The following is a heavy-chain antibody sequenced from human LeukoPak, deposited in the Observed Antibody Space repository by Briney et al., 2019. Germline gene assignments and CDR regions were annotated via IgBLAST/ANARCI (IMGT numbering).Heavy chain of an antibody. CDR3: ARDDYGDSGPLFDY. Sequence: GGSLRLSCAASGFTLSSYNVNWVRRARGQGLEWVSTIRTNGAGTHYADSVRGRFTISRDDSKTTLYLQMDSLRAEDTAASYCARDDYGDSGPLFDYWGQGTLVTVSS. V-gene: IGHV3-23*01. CDR1: GFTLSSYN. J-gene: IGHJ4*02. CDR2: IRTNGAGT. D-gene: IGHD4-17*01.